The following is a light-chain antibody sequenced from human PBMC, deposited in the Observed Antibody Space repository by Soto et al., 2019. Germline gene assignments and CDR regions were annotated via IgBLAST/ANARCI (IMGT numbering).Light chain of an antibody. Sequence: DIQMTQSPSTLSASVGDRVTITCRASQSISSWLAWYQQKPGKAPKLLIYDASRLESGVPSRFSGSGSGTEFTLTITTLQPVDLLTDYEQQYNSYSACTFGQGTKVEIK. CDR2: DAS. V-gene: IGKV1-5*01. CDR1: QSISSW. J-gene: IGKJ1*01. CDR3: QQYNSYSACT.